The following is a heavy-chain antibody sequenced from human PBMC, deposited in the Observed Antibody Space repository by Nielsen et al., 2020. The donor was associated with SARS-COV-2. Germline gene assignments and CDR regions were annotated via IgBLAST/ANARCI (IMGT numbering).Heavy chain of an antibody. Sequence: SETLSLTCTVSGGSISSSSYYWGWIRQPPGKGLEWIGSIYYSESTYYNPSLKSRVTISVDTSKNQFSLKLSSVTAADTAVYYCARVLAVAGRGNAFDIWGQGTMVTVSS. CDR3: ARVLAVAGRGNAFDI. D-gene: IGHD6-19*01. J-gene: IGHJ3*02. CDR1: GGSISSSSYY. CDR2: IYYSEST. V-gene: IGHV4-39*07.